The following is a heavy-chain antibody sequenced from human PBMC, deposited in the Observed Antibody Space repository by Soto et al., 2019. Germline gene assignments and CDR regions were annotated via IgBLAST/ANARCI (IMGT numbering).Heavy chain of an antibody. CDR3: ARDGYIYERLDV. V-gene: IGHV3-30-3*01. CDR1: GFTFSSYA. D-gene: IGHD5-18*01. Sequence: QVQLVESGGGVVQPGRSLRLSCAASGFTFSSYAMHWVRQAPGKGLEWVAVISYDGSNKYYADSVKGRFTISRDNSKNTLYLQMNSLRAEDTAVYYCARDGYIYERLDVWGQGTTVTVSS. CDR2: ISYDGSNK. J-gene: IGHJ6*02.